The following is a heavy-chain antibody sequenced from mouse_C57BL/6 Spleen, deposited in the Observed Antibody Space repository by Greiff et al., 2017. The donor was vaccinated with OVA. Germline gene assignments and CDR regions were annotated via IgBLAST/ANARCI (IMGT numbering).Heavy chain of an antibody. V-gene: IGHV1-55*01. CDR2: IYPGSGST. J-gene: IGHJ4*01. CDR1: GYTFTSYW. Sequence: QVQLQQPGAELVKPGASVQMSCKASGYTFTSYWITWVKQRPGQGLEWIGDIYPGSGSTNYTEKFKSQATLTVDTSSSTAYMQLSSLTSEDSAVYYCARFITTVGATDYAMDYWGQGTSVTVSS. CDR3: ARFITTVGATDYAMDY. D-gene: IGHD1-1*01.